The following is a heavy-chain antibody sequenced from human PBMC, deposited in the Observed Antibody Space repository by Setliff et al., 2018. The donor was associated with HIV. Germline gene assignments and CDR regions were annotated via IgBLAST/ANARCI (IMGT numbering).Heavy chain of an antibody. J-gene: IGHJ6*03. CDR1: GFSLSSYGVG. CDR3: ARIHSSADYYYMDV. CDR2: IDWDDDK. Sequence: SGPTLVNPTQTLTLTCSFSGFSLSSYGVGVGWIRQPPGKALEWLARIDWDDDKYYSTSLKTRLTISKDTSKNQVVLTMTNMDPVDTATYYCARIHSSADYYYMDVWGKGTTVTVSS. V-gene: IGHV2-70*11. D-gene: IGHD6-19*01.